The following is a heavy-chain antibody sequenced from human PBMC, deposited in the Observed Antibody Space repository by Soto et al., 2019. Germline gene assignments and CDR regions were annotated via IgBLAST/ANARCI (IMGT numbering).Heavy chain of an antibody. CDR3: AKDLILGIVGANTFEY. CDR1: GFTFGDYA. Sequence: GGSLRLSCAASGFTFGDYAMHWVRQAPGKGLEWVSGISWNSGSIGYADSVKGRFTISRDNAKNSLYLQMNSLRAEDTALYYCAKDLILGIVGANTFEYWGQGTPVTVYS. D-gene: IGHD1-26*01. J-gene: IGHJ4*02. V-gene: IGHV3-9*01. CDR2: ISWNSGSI.